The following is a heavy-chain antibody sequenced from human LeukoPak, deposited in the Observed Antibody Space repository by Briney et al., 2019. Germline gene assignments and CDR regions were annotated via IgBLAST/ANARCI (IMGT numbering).Heavy chain of an antibody. D-gene: IGHD1-14*01. V-gene: IGHV3-7*05. CDR2: IKEDGSEK. CDR3: ARARYTYNDY. CDR1: GFTFSSFW. Sequence: GGSLRLSCTASGFTFSSFWMRWVRQAPGKGLEWVANIKEDGSEKHYADSVKGRFTISRDNAKNSLYLQMNSLRAEDTAVYYCARARYTYNDYWGQGTLVTVSS. J-gene: IGHJ4*02.